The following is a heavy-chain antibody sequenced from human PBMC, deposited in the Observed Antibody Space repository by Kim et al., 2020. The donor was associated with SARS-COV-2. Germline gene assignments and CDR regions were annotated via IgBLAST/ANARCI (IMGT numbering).Heavy chain of an antibody. CDR3: ATEGGTSGRCGYIDY. V-gene: IGHV3-30*04. J-gene: IGHJ4*02. D-gene: IGHD5-12*01. CDR2: MSFDGFSK. CDR1: GVYV. Sequence: GGSLRLSCATSGVYVIHWVRQAPGKGLEWVAAMSFDGFSKYFADSVMGRFTISRDSSKNMVWLQLNSLRDADSAMYYCATEGGTSGRCGYIDYWSQGTLV.